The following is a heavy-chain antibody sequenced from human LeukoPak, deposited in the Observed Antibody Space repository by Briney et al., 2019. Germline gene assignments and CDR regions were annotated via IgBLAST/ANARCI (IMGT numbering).Heavy chain of an antibody. J-gene: IGHJ5*02. CDR3: ARGRSYGAA. CDR2: IKQDGSEK. V-gene: IGHV3-7*01. CDR1: GFNFSSYW. Sequence: GGSLRLSCAASGFNFSSYWMSWVRQAPGKGLEWVANIKQDGSEKYYVDSVKGRFTISRDNAKNSLYLQMDSLRAEDTAVYYCARGRSYGAAWGQGTLVTVSS. D-gene: IGHD1-26*01.